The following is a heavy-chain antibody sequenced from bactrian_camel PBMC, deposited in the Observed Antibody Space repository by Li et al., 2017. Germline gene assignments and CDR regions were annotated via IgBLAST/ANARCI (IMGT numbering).Heavy chain of an antibody. CDR3: ATSDTLACTRGSMGRSDYNY. CDR1: GLTFSTYD. CDR2: VNNVGAST. D-gene: IGHD1*01. Sequence: VQLVESGGELVQPGGSLRLSCAVSGLTFSTYDMTWVRQAPGKGLEWVSAVNNVGASTYYADSVKGRFSISRDSSESEKKAILQMNSLNPEDSAMYYCATSDTLACTRGSMGRSDYNYWGQGTQVTVS. V-gene: IGHV3S40*01. J-gene: IGHJ4*01.